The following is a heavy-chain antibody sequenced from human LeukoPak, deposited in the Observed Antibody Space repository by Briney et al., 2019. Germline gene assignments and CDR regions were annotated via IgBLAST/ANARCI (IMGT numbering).Heavy chain of an antibody. J-gene: IGHJ3*02. CDR3: ASSSGVYSSSWYRAFDI. Sequence: SETLSLTCTVSGGSISSYYWSWIRQPPGKGLEWIGYIYYSGSTNYNPSLKSRVTISVDTSKNQFSLKLSSVTAADTAVYYCASSSGVYSSSWYRAFDIWGQGTMVTVSS. CDR2: IYYSGST. CDR1: GGSISSYY. V-gene: IGHV4-59*08. D-gene: IGHD6-13*01.